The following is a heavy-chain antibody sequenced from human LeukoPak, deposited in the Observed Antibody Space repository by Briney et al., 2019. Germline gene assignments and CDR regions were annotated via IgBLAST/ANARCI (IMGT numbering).Heavy chain of an antibody. Sequence: SGGSLRLPCAAYRFTFSSYAMSWLRKAPGKELEWVSDISGSGGSKYYADSVKGRFTICRDNSKNTLYLQMNSLRAEDTAVYYCAKDLSSAFDIWGQGTMVTVSS. D-gene: IGHD5/OR15-5a*01. CDR3: AKDLSSAFDI. CDR1: RFTFSSYA. CDR2: ISGSGGSK. J-gene: IGHJ3*02. V-gene: IGHV3-23*01.